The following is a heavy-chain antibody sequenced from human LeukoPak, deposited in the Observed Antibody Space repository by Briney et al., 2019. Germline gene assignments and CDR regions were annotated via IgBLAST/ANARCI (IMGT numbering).Heavy chain of an antibody. CDR2: INTGGGST. J-gene: IGHJ4*02. Sequence: GGSLRLSCAASGFTFSSYAMGWVRQAPGKGLEWVSTINTGGGSTYYADSVKGRFTISRDNSKNTLYLQMNSLRAEDTALYYCARFPHYYDSSGYSFWGQGTLVTVSS. D-gene: IGHD3-22*01. CDR3: ARFPHYYDSSGYSF. CDR1: GFTFSSYA. V-gene: IGHV3-23*01.